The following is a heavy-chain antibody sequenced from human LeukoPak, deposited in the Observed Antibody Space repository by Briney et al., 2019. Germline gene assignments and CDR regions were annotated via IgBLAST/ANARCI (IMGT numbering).Heavy chain of an antibody. J-gene: IGHJ5*02. CDR3: ARINAQSHNFWSGYPHGWFDP. CDR1: GFTFTTYW. CDR2: IKQDGGEK. Sequence: GGSLRLSCAASGFTFTTYWMTWVRQAPGKGLEWVANIKQDGGEKYYVDSVKSRFTISRDNAKNSLYLEMNSVRAEDTAVYYCARINAQSHNFWSGYPHGWFDPWGQGTLVTVSS. V-gene: IGHV3-7*01. D-gene: IGHD3-3*01.